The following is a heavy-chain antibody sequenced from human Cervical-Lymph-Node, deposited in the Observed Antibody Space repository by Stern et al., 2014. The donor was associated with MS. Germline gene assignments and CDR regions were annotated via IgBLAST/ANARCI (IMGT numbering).Heavy chain of an antibody. V-gene: IGHV2-26*01. D-gene: IGHD4-23*01. CDR2: IFSNDEE. Sequence: QVTLRESGPVLVKPTETLTLTCTVSGFSLSNARMGVSWIRQPPGKALEWLAHIFSNDEESYSTSLKSRLTISKDTSKSQVVLTMTNMDPVDTATYYCARTYGGNPMRAAWFDPWGQGTLVTVSS. J-gene: IGHJ5*02. CDR3: ARTYGGNPMRAAWFDP. CDR1: GFSLSNARMG.